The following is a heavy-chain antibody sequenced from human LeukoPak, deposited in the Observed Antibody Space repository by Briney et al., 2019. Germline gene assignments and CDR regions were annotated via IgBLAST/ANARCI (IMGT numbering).Heavy chain of an antibody. CDR2: ISSSGSTI. CDR1: GITFSNYE. Sequence: GRSLRLSCAAAGITFSNYEMNWVRQAPGKGLEWLSYISSSGSTIYYADSVKGRFTVSRDNTKNSLYLQMNSLRAEDTALYYCARASAPPTYYYYYGMDVWGQGTTVTVSS. J-gene: IGHJ6*02. CDR3: ARASAPPTYYYYYGMDV. V-gene: IGHV3-48*03.